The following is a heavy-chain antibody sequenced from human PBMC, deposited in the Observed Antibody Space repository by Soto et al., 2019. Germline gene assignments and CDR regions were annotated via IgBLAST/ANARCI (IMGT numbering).Heavy chain of an antibody. CDR1: GGTFSSYA. V-gene: IGHV1-69*13. Sequence: SVKVSCTASGGTFSSYAISWVRQAPGQGLEWMGGIIPIFGTANYAQKFQGRVTITADESTSTAYMELSSLRSEDTAVYYCARDYLRYYYYYGMDVWGQGTTVTVSS. J-gene: IGHJ6*02. D-gene: IGHD3-16*02. CDR2: IIPIFGTA. CDR3: ARDYLRYYYYYGMDV.